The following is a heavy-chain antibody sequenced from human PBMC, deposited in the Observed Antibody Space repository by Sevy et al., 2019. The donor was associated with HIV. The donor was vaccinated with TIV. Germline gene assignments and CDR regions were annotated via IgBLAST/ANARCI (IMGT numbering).Heavy chain of an antibody. Sequence: SQTLSLSCAISGDSVSSNSVAWNWIRQSPSRGLEWMGRTYYRSTWHNDYAVSVKSRITINPDTSKNQFSLQLNSVTPEDTAVYYCARTTSGWFDYWGQGTPVTVSS. CDR1: GDSVSSNSVA. CDR3: ARTTSGWFDY. J-gene: IGHJ4*02. CDR2: TYYRSTWHN. V-gene: IGHV6-1*01. D-gene: IGHD6-19*01.